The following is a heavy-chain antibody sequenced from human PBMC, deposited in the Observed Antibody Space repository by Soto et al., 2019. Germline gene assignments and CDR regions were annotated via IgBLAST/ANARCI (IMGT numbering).Heavy chain of an antibody. D-gene: IGHD6-19*01. CDR3: AKEAVAGDYFDY. V-gene: IGHV3-30*18. CDR2: ISYDGSNK. J-gene: IGHJ4*02. Sequence: GGSLRLSCAASGFTFSSYGMHWVRQAPGKVLEWVAVISYDGSNKYYADSVKGRFTISRDNSKNTLYLQMNSLRAEDTAVYYCAKEAVAGDYFDYWGQGTLLTVSS. CDR1: GFTFSSYG.